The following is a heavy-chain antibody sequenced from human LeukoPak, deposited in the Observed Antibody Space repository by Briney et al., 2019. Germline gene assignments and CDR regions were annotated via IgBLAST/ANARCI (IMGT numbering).Heavy chain of an antibody. CDR1: GFTFSSYG. Sequence: GGSLRLSCAASGFTFSSYGMHWVRQAPGKGLECVAVIWYDGSNKYYADSVKGRFTIPRDNSKNTLYLQMNSLRAEDTAVYYCARRNYDYVWGSYRQRNWFDPWGQGTLVTVSS. V-gene: IGHV3-33*01. CDR2: IWYDGSNK. J-gene: IGHJ5*02. D-gene: IGHD3-16*02. CDR3: ARRNYDYVWGSYRQRNWFDP.